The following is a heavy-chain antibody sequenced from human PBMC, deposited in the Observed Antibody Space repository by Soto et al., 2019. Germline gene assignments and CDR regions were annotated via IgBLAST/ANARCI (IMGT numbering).Heavy chain of an antibody. CDR2: TNHSGST. D-gene: IGHD2-15*01. CDR1: GGYFSDYY. V-gene: IGHV4-34*01. Sequence: SETLSLTCAVYGGYFSDYYWSWIRQPPGKGLEWIGETNHSGSTNNNHSHKSRVAISVDTTKNQFSLRLSSVTAADTAVYYCASQSLVAAIFDYWGRGTLVTVSS. CDR3: ASQSLVAAIFDY. J-gene: IGHJ4*02.